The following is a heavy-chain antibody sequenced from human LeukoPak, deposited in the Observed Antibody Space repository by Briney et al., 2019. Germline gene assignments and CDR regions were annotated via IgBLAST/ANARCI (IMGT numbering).Heavy chain of an antibody. J-gene: IGHJ4*02. CDR3: ARESAYSTRKKQFDY. V-gene: IGHV1-2*02. D-gene: IGHD5-12*01. Sequence: ASVKVSCKASGYTFTGYYMHWVRQAPGQGLEWMGWINPNSGGTNYAQKFQGRVTMTRDTSISTAYMELSRLRSDDTAVYYCARESAYSTRKKQFDYWGQGTLVTVSS. CDR2: INPNSGGT. CDR1: GYTFTGYY.